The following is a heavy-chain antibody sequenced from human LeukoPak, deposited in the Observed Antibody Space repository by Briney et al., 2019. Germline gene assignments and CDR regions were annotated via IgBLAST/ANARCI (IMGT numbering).Heavy chain of an antibody. CDR1: GFTLSSYA. V-gene: IGHV3-30-3*01. D-gene: IGHD4-17*01. Sequence: GGSLRLSCAASGFTLSSYAMHWVRQAPGKGLEWVAVISYDGSNKYYADSVKGRFTISRDNSKNTLYLQMNSLRAEDTAVYYCARAPDYGDYSDYWGQGTLVTVSS. CDR2: ISYDGSNK. CDR3: ARAPDYGDYSDY. J-gene: IGHJ4*02.